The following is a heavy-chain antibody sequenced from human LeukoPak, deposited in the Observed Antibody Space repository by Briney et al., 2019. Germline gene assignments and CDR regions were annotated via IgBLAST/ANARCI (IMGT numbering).Heavy chain of an antibody. J-gene: IGHJ4*02. D-gene: IGHD3-10*01. CDR1: GGSISSYY. V-gene: IGHV4-59*01. CDR2: IYYSGST. Sequence: SETLSLTCTVSGGSISSYYWSWIRQPPGKGLEWIGYIYYSGSTNYNPSLKSRVTISVDTSKNQLSLKLSSVTAADTAVYYCARVPYYYGSGLLFDYWGQGTLVTVSS. CDR3: ARVPYYYGSGLLFDY.